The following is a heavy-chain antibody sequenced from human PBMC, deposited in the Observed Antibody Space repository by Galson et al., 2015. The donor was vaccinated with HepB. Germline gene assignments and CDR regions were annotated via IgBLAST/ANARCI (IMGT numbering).Heavy chain of an antibody. CDR1: GFTFSSYA. V-gene: IGHV3-30-3*01. D-gene: IGHD6-13*01. Sequence: SLRLSCAASGFTFSSYAMHWVRQAPGKGLEWVAVISYDGSNKYYADSVKGRFTISRDNSKNTLYLQMNSLRAEDTAVYYCARVTRVGSSPLFDYWGQGTLVTVSS. CDR2: ISYDGSNK. CDR3: ARVTRVGSSPLFDY. J-gene: IGHJ4*02.